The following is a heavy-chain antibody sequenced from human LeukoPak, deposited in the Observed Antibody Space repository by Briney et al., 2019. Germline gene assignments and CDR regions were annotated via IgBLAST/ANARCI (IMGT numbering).Heavy chain of an antibody. J-gene: IGHJ4*02. V-gene: IGHV3-9*01. CDR1: GFTFDDYA. Sequence: GGSLRLSCAASGFTFDDYAMHWLRQAPGKGLEWVSGISWNSGSIGYADSVKGRFTISRDNAKNSLYLQMNSLRAEDTALYYCAKAPLRFLEWLLGMGFDYWGQGTLVTVSS. CDR2: ISWNSGSI. D-gene: IGHD3-3*01. CDR3: AKAPLRFLEWLLGMGFDY.